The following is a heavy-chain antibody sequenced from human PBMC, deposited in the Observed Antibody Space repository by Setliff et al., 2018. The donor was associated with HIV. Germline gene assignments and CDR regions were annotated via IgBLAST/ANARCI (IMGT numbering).Heavy chain of an antibody. CDR2: IRYDGSDK. CDR3: AKGHYSSGDSKQNGFDM. D-gene: IGHD3-22*01. CDR1: RFSFKTYG. J-gene: IGHJ3*02. V-gene: IGHV3-30*02. Sequence: PGGSLRLSCTASRFSFKTYGMHWVRQAPGKGLEWVAFIRYDGSDKYYADSVKGRFTISRDNSKNTLYLQMNSLRAEDTVVYYCAKGHYSSGDSKQNGFDMWGQGTMVTVSS.